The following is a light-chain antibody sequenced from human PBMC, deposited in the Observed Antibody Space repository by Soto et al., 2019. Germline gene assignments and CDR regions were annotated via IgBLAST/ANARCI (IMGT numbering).Light chain of an antibody. V-gene: IGLV2-23*01. CDR3: CSYAGRITYV. J-gene: IGLJ1*01. CDR2: EGS. Sequence: QSVLTQPASVSGSPGQSIPISCTGTSSDVGSYNLVSWYQLHPGKAPNLMIYEGSKRPSGVSNRFSGSKSGNTASLTISGLQAEDEADYYCCSYAGRITYVFGTGTKVTVL. CDR1: SSDVGSYNL.